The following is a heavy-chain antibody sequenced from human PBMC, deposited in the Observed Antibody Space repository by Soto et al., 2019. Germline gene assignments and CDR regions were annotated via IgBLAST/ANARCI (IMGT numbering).Heavy chain of an antibody. CDR2: IYYSGST. V-gene: IGHV4-39*01. J-gene: IGHJ5*02. CDR1: GGSISSSSYY. D-gene: IGHD3-10*01. CDR3: ARHPPYYYGSGSQKWFNP. Sequence: SKPLSLTCTVSGGSISSSSYYWGWIRQPPGKGLEWIGSIYYSGSTYYNPSLKSRVTISVDTSKNQFSLKLSSVTAADTAVYYCARHPPYYYGSGSQKWFNPWGQGTQVTVS.